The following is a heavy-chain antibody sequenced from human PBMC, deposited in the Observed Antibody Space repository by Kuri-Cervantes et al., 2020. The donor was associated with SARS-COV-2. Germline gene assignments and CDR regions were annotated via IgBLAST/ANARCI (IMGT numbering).Heavy chain of an antibody. CDR2: INHSGST. J-gene: IGHJ4*02. Sequence: ESLKISCAVYGGSFSGYYWSWIRQPPGKGLEWIGEINHSGSTNYNPSLKSRVTISVDTSKNQFSLKLSSVTAADTAVYYCARYSLGYCSGGSCYSGFDYWGQGTLVTVSS. CDR1: GGSFSGYY. V-gene: IGHV4-34*01. D-gene: IGHD2-15*01. CDR3: ARYSLGYCSGGSCYSGFDY.